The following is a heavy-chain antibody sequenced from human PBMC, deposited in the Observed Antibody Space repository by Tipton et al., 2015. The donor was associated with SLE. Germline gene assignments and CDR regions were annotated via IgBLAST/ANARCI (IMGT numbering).Heavy chain of an antibody. J-gene: IGHJ4*02. CDR2: IKQDGSEK. CDR3: VSRPYGVLSAPFDY. CDR1: GFTFSDYW. V-gene: IGHV3-7*01. Sequence: SLRLSCAASGFTFSDYWMSWVRQAPGKGLEWVAKIKQDGSEKYYVDSVKGRFTISRDNTKNSLYLQMNSLRDEDTAIYYCVSRPYGVLSAPFDYWGQGALVTVSS. D-gene: IGHD3-16*02.